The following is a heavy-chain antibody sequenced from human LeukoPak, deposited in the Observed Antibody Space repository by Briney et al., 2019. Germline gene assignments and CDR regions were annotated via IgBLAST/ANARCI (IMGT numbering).Heavy chain of an antibody. CDR1: GFTFSRHG. CDR3: ARHYGP. Sequence: PGGSLRLSCAPSGFTFSRHGMHWIRQPPGKGLEWIGSIYDSGSTYYNPSLKSRVTISVDTSKNQFSLKLNSVTAADTAVYYCARHYGPWGQGTLVTVSS. J-gene: IGHJ5*02. V-gene: IGHV4-39*01. CDR2: IYDSGST. D-gene: IGHD3-10*01.